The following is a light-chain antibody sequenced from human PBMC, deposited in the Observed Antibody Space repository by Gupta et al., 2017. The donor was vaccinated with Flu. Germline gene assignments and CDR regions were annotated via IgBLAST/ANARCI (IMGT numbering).Light chain of an antibody. CDR1: QSISSN. V-gene: IGKV3D-15*01. J-gene: IGKJ3*01. CDR3: QQYNNWPPGVT. Sequence: EIVMTQSPATLSVPPGGRATLSCRASQSISSNLAWYQQKPGQAPRLLIYDTSTRATGIPARFSGSGSGTEFTLTISSLQSEDFAVYYCQQYNNWPPGVTFGPGTKVDIK. CDR2: DTS.